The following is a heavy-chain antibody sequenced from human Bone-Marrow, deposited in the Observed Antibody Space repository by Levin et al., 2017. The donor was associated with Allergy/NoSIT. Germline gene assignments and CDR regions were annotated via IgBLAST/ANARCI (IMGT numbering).Heavy chain of an antibody. CDR3: ARVGYSGYDFVDY. D-gene: IGHD5-12*01. Sequence: PSETLSLTCTVSGGSISSGDYYWSWIRQPPGKGLEWIGYIYYSGSTYYNPSLKSRVTISVDTSKNQFSLKLSSVTAADTAVYYCARVGYSGYDFVDYWGQGTLVTVSS. CDR2: IYYSGST. V-gene: IGHV4-30-4*01. J-gene: IGHJ4*02. CDR1: GGSISSGDYY.